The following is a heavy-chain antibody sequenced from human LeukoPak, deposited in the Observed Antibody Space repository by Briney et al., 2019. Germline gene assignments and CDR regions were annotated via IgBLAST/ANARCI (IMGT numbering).Heavy chain of an antibody. CDR1: GFTFSFAA. CDR3: ARADYYDSSGYNDY. Sequence: PGGSLRLSCAASGFTFSFAAMTWVRQGPGKGLEWVSLISASGGSTYYADSVKGRFTISRDNSKNTVYLQMTSLRAEDTAVYYCARADYYDSSGYNDYWGQGTLVTVSS. V-gene: IGHV3-23*01. D-gene: IGHD3-22*01. J-gene: IGHJ4*02. CDR2: ISASGGST.